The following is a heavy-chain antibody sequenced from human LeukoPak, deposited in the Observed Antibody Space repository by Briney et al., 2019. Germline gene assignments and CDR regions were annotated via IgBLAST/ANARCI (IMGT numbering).Heavy chain of an antibody. CDR3: AKDQEGYHRPIDY. D-gene: IGHD5-24*01. Sequence: GGSLRLSCAASGLTFNIYDMHWVRQAPGKGLEWVSVISAGGGTKDYADSVRGRFTVSRDNSRNTLFLQMNSLRAEDTAIYYCAKDQEGYHRPIDYWGRGTLVTVSS. J-gene: IGHJ4*02. CDR2: ISAGGGTK. CDR1: GLTFNIYD. V-gene: IGHV3-23*01.